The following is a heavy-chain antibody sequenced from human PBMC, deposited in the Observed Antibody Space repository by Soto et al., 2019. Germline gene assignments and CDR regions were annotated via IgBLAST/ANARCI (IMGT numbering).Heavy chain of an antibody. CDR2: ISGTGGSL. CDR1: GFTFSSYA. CDR3: AKSATTVTTGNYFDY. D-gene: IGHD4-17*01. J-gene: IGHJ4*02. V-gene: IGHV3-23*01. Sequence: EVQLLESGGGLVQPGGSLRLSCAASGFTFSSYAMSWVRQAPGKGLEWVSGISGTGGSLYFADSGKGRFTISRDNLKNALYLQMNSLRAEDTAVYYCAKSATTVTTGNYFDYWGQGSLVTVSS.